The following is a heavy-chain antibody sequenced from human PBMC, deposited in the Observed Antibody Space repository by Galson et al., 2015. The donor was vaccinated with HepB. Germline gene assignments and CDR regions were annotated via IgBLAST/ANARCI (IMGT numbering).Heavy chain of an antibody. D-gene: IGHD1-26*01. Sequence: SVKVSCKASGYTFTSYDINWVRQATGQGLEWMGWMNPNSGNTGYAQKFQGRVTMTRNTSISTAYMELSSLRSEDTAVYYCARARWELLWGQDYWGQGTLVTVSS. J-gene: IGHJ4*02. CDR3: ARARWELLWGQDY. CDR2: MNPNSGNT. V-gene: IGHV1-8*01. CDR1: GYTFTSYD.